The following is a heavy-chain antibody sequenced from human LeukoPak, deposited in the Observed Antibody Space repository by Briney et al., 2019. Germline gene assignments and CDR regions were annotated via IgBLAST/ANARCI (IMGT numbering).Heavy chain of an antibody. CDR1: GYTFTGYY. V-gene: IGHV1-2*02. J-gene: IGHJ4*02. Sequence: ASVKVSCKASGYTFTGYYMHWVRQAPGQGLEWMGWINPNSGGTNYAQKFQGRVTMTRDTSISTAYMELSRLRSDDTAVYYCARGDGGDYYDSSGLDGDFDYWGQGTLVTVSS. CDR2: INPNSGGT. CDR3: ARGDGGDYYDSSGLDGDFDY. D-gene: IGHD3-22*01.